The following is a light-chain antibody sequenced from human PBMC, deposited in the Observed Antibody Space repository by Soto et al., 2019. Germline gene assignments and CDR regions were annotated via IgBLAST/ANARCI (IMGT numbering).Light chain of an antibody. V-gene: IGKV1-27*01. Sequence: DIQLTQSPSSLSASVGDRVTITCRASHGISNFLAWYQQKPGKVPKLLIYAASTFQSGVPSRFSGSGSGTDFTLTISSLQPEDAATYYGQKYNSAPFTFGPGTKVDIK. CDR1: HGISNF. CDR2: AAS. J-gene: IGKJ3*01. CDR3: QKYNSAPFT.